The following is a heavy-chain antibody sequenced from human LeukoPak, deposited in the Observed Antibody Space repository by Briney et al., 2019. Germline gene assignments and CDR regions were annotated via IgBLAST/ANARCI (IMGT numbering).Heavy chain of an antibody. CDR2: LIPVSGRP. J-gene: IGHJ3*01. D-gene: IGHD7-27*01. CDR1: GGRFTTYA. Sequence: SVKVSCKAFGGRFTTYAISWVRQAPGQSLGWMGGLIPVSGRPNYAQKFQGRLTIGADESTTTAHMELRSLTSEDTALYYCAKDDLGLAAFDVWGQGTMVTVSS. CDR3: AKDDLGLAAFDV. V-gene: IGHV1-69*13.